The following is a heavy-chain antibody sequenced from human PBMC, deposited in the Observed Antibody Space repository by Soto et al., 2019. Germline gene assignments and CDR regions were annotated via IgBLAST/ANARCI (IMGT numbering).Heavy chain of an antibody. CDR3: ARDKGYSYGYWFDP. CDR2: IYYSGST. D-gene: IGHD5-18*01. V-gene: IGHV4-61*01. Sequence: SETLSLTCTVSGGSVSSGSYYWSWIRQPPGKGLEWIGYIYYSGSTNYNPSLKSRVTISVDTSKNQFSLKLSSVTAADTAVYYCARDKGYSYGYWFDPWGQGTLVTVSS. J-gene: IGHJ5*02. CDR1: GGSVSSGSYY.